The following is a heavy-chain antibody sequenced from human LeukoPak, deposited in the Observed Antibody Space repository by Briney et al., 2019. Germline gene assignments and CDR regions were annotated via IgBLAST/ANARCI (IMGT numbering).Heavy chain of an antibody. J-gene: IGHJ5*02. CDR3: ARREYSNYVGGWFDP. V-gene: IGHV4-59*01. CDR2: IYYSGST. D-gene: IGHD4-11*01. CDR1: GGSISSYY. Sequence: SETLSLTCTVSGGSISSYYWSWIRQPPGKGLEWIGYIYYSGSTNYNPSLKSRVTISVDTSKNQFSLKLSSVTAADTAVYYCARREYSNYVGGWFDPWGQGTLVIVSS.